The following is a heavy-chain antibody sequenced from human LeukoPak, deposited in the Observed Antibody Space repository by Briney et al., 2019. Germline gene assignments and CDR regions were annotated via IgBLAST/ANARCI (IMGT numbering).Heavy chain of an antibody. D-gene: IGHD5-18*01. V-gene: IGHV3-23*01. CDR1: TFTFSNNA. J-gene: IGHJ4*02. Sequence: GGSLRLSCAASTFTFSNNAMSWVRQAPGKGLEWVSGITSGGSTYYRDSVKGRFTISRDNSKNTLYLQMSSLRAEDTAVYYCAKGKTIQLWPYYFDYWGQGTLVTVSS. CDR3: AKGKTIQLWPYYFDY. CDR2: ITSGGST.